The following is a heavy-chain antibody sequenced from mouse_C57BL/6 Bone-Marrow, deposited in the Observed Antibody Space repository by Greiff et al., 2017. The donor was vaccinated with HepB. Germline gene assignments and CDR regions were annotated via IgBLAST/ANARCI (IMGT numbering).Heavy chain of an antibody. V-gene: IGHV5-2*01. CDR1: EYEFPSHD. CDR2: INSDGGST. D-gene: IGHD1-1*01. Sequence: EVKLVESGGGLVQPGESLKLSCESNEYEFPSHDMSWVRKTPEKRLELVAAINSDGGSTYYPDTMERRVIIARDNSKKTLYLQMSSLRSEDTAFYYCAIPPITTVVAGDYLDYWGQGTTLTVSS. J-gene: IGHJ2*01. CDR3: AIPPITTVVAGDYLDY.